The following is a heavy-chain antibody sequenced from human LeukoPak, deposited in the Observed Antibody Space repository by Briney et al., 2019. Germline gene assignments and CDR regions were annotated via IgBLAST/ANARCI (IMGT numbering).Heavy chain of an antibody. CDR2: ISGSGGST. Sequence: GGSLRLSCAVSGFTFSSYAMSWVRQAPGKGLEWVSAISGSGGSTYYADSVKGRFTISRDNSKNTLYLQMNSLRAEDTAVYYCAKVPDYDILTGYPYYYHYYYMDVWGKGTTVTVSS. D-gene: IGHD3-9*01. V-gene: IGHV3-23*01. CDR1: GFTFSSYA. CDR3: AKVPDYDILTGYPYYYHYYYMDV. J-gene: IGHJ6*03.